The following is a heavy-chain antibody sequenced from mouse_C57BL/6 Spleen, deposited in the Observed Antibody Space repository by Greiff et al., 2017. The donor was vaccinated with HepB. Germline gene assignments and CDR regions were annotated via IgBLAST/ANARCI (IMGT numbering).Heavy chain of an antibody. CDR3: ARGDYGSSYDY. Sequence: QVQLQQPGAELVKPGASVKMSCKASGYTFTSYWITWVKQRPGQGLEWIGDIYPGSGSTNYNEKFKSKATLTVDTSSSTAYMQLNSLTSEDSAVYYCARGDYGSSYDYWGQGTTLTVSS. CDR2: IYPGSGST. CDR1: GYTFTSYW. D-gene: IGHD1-1*01. V-gene: IGHV1-55*01. J-gene: IGHJ2*01.